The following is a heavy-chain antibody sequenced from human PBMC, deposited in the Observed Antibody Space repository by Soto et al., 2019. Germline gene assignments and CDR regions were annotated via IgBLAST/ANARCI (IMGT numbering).Heavy chain of an antibody. CDR3: ARDGRYYDIWTDVLYYMDV. CDR1: GYTFTSYG. V-gene: IGHV1-18*01. D-gene: IGHD3-9*01. J-gene: IGHJ6*03. CDR2: ISAYNGNT. Sequence: ASVKVSCKASGYTFTSYGISWVRQAPGQGLEWMGWISAYNGNTNYAQKLQGRVTMTTDTSTSTAYMELRSLRSDDTAVYYCARDGRYYDIWTDVLYYMDVWGKGTTVTVSS.